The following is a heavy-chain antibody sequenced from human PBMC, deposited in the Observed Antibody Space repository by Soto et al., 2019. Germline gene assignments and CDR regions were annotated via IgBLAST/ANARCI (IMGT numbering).Heavy chain of an antibody. CDR1: GDSISNYF. CDR3: ATTDNHSYYYGLAV. Sequence: PSETLSLTCTVSGDSISNYFSSWIRQPPGRGLEWIGYIYYSGNTNYNPSLKSRVTISVDMSKNQFSLRLTSVTAADTAVYYCATTDNHSYYYGLAVWGQGTTVTVSS. CDR2: IYYSGNT. D-gene: IGHD1-1*01. V-gene: IGHV4-59*03. J-gene: IGHJ6*02.